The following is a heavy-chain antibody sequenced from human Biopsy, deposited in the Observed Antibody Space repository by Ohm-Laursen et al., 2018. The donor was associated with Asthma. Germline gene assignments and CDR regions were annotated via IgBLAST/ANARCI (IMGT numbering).Heavy chain of an antibody. D-gene: IGHD5-18*01. V-gene: IGHV3-48*01. CDR3: ARFKRGYSYGYAGVFDY. CDR1: GFTFSSYS. Sequence: SLRLSCAASGFTFSSYSMNWVRQAPGKGQEWVSYISSSSSTIYYADSVKGRFTISRDNAKNSLYLQMNSLRGEDTAVYYCARFKRGYSYGYAGVFDYWGQGTLVTVSS. J-gene: IGHJ4*02. CDR2: ISSSSSTI.